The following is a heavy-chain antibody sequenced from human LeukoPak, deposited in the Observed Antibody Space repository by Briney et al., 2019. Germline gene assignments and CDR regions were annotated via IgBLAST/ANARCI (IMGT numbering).Heavy chain of an antibody. Sequence: GRSLRLSCAASGFTFSSYGMHWVRQAPGKGLEWVAVISYDGSNKYYADSVKGRFTISRDNSKNTLYLQMNSLRAEDTAVYYCAKDRRDILRIDCWGQGTLVTVSS. CDR3: AKDRRDILRIDC. V-gene: IGHV3-30*18. CDR2: ISYDGSNK. J-gene: IGHJ4*02. D-gene: IGHD3-9*01. CDR1: GFTFSSYG.